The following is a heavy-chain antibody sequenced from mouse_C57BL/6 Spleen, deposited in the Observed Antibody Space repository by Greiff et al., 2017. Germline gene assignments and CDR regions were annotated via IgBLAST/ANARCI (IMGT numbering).Heavy chain of an antibody. J-gene: IGHJ2*01. CDR3: AGDRAQATDFDY. CDR1: GFTFSSYA. D-gene: IGHD3-2*02. CDR2: ISDGGSYT. Sequence: EVMLVESGGGLVKPGGSLKLSCAASGFTFSSYAMSWVRQTPEKRLEWVATISDGGSYTYYPHNVKGRFTFSRDTATNNLYLQMSHLKSEDTAMYYCAGDRAQATDFDYWGQGTTLTVSS. V-gene: IGHV5-4*01.